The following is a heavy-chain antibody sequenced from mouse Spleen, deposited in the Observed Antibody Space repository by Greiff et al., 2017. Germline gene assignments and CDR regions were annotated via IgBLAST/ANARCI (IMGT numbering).Heavy chain of an antibody. Sequence: SGAELVRPGASVTLSCKASGYTFTDYEMHWVKQTPVHGLEWIGAIDPETGGTAYNQKFKGKAILTADKSSSTAYMELRSLTSEDSAVYYCTSLNYYGSSYYFDYWGQGTTLTVSS. CDR1: GYTFTDYE. D-gene: IGHD1-1*01. J-gene: IGHJ2*01. CDR2: IDPETGGT. V-gene: IGHV1-15*01. CDR3: TSLNYYGSSYYFDY.